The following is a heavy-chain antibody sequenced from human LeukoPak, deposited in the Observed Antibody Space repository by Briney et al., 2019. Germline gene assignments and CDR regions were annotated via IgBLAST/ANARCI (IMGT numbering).Heavy chain of an antibody. CDR2: INHSGST. V-gene: IGHV4-34*01. Sequence: PSETLSLTCAVYGGSSSGYYWSWIRQPPGKGLEWIGEINHSGSTNYNPSLKSRVTISVDTSKNQFSLKLSSVTAADTAVYYCARGYRTRRVAATYYFDYWGQGTLVTVSS. D-gene: IGHD2-15*01. J-gene: IGHJ4*02. CDR1: GGSSSGYY. CDR3: ARGYRTRRVAATYYFDY.